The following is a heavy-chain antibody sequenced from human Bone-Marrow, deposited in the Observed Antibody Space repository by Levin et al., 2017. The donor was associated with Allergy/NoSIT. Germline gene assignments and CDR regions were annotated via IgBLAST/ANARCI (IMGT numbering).Heavy chain of an antibody. CDR3: ARGEDDYREAIHSDY. CDR2: ISDSGGST. D-gene: IGHD4-17*01. Sequence: GGSLRLSCAASGFTFGNFAMNWVRQAPGKGLEWVSTISDSGGSTYFADSVRGRFTISRDISKNTVYLQMNSLRAEDTALYYCARGEDDYREAIHSDYWGQGTLVTVSS. J-gene: IGHJ4*02. CDR1: GFTFGNFA. V-gene: IGHV3-23*01.